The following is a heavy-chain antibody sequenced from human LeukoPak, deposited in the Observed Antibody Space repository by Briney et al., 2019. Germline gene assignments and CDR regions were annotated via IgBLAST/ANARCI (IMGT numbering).Heavy chain of an antibody. CDR3: ARAGRYGGTETNYFDY. D-gene: IGHD4-23*01. J-gene: IGHJ4*02. CDR2: IYAGDSDT. CDR1: GYIFTYYW. V-gene: IGHV5-51*01. Sequence: ESLQISCEGSGYIFTYYWIGGGRQLRGKGVEGMGIIYAGDSDTRYSPSWEGQVTIRADKSISTSCLEWRSREASDTAMYYCARAGRYGGTETNYFDYWGRGTLVTVSS.